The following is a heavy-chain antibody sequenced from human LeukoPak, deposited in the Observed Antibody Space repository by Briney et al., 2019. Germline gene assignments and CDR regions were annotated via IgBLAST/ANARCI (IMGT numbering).Heavy chain of an antibody. Sequence: PGGSLRLSCAASGFTFSSYAMSWVRQAPGKGLEWVSAISGSGGSTYYADSVKGRFTTSRDNSKNTLYLQMNSLRAEDTAVYYCAKAQQLVEAYYFDYWGQGTLVTVSS. D-gene: IGHD6-13*01. CDR2: ISGSGGST. CDR3: AKAQQLVEAYYFDY. CDR1: GFTFSSYA. J-gene: IGHJ4*02. V-gene: IGHV3-23*01.